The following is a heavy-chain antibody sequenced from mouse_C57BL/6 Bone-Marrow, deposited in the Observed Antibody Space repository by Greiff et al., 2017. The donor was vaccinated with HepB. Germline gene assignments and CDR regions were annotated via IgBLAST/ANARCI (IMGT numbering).Heavy chain of an antibody. CDR1: GYTFTSYG. CDR3: ARELYYYRAYFDY. CDR2: IYPRSGNT. Sequence: LVESGAELARPGASVKLSCKASGYTFTSYGISWVKQRTGQGLEWIGEIYPRSGNTYYNEKFKGKATLTADKSSSTAYMELRSLTSEDSAVYFCARELYYYRAYFDYWGQGTTLTVSS. V-gene: IGHV1-81*01. D-gene: IGHD1-1*01. J-gene: IGHJ2*01.